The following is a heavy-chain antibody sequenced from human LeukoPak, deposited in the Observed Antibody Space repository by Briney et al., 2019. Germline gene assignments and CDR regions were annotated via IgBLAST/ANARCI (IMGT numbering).Heavy chain of an antibody. Sequence: GGSLRLSCAASGFTSSSYAMHWVRQAPGKGLEWVAVISYDGSNKYYADSVKGRFTISRDNSKNTLYLQMNSLRAEDTAVYYCASSIAAAGLDYWGQGTLVTVSS. CDR1: GFTSSSYA. CDR3: ASSIAAAGLDY. J-gene: IGHJ4*02. V-gene: IGHV3-30-3*01. D-gene: IGHD6-13*01. CDR2: ISYDGSNK.